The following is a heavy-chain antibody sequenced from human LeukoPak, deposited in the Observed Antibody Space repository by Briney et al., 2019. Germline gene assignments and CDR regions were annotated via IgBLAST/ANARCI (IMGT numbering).Heavy chain of an antibody. V-gene: IGHV4-61*02. D-gene: IGHD5-18*01. CDR3: ARGSGSYGYRWFDP. J-gene: IGHJ5*02. CDR2: IYTSGGT. Sequence: SETLSLTCTVSGDSITSVGYYWIWLRQPAGKGLEWIGRIYTSGGTNYNPSLKSRVTISVDTSKNQFSLKLSSVTAADTAVYYCARGSGSYGYRWFDPWGQGTLVTVSS. CDR1: GDSITSVGYY.